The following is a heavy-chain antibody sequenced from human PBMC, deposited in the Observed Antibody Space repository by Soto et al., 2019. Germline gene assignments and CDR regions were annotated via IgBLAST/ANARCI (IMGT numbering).Heavy chain of an antibody. V-gene: IGHV3-30*03. Sequence: GGSLRLSCAASGFTFSSYGMHWVRQAPGKGLEWVAVISYDGSNKYYADSVKGRFTISRDNSKNTLYLQMNSLRAEDTAVYYCASRGSHISFSGVAPNYYYYALDVWGQGTTVTVSS. CDR2: ISYDGSNK. CDR1: GFTFSSYG. CDR3: ASRGSHISFSGVAPNYYYYALDV. J-gene: IGHJ6*02. D-gene: IGHD3-3*01.